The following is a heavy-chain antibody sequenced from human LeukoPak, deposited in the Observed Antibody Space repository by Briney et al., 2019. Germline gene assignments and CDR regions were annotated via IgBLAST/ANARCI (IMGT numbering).Heavy chain of an antibody. J-gene: IGHJ4*02. D-gene: IGHD3-10*01. CDR3: ARDLYFYGSGNFVPGVPDY. Sequence: GGSLRLSCAASGFTVSRNYMSWVGHAPGKGLEGVSVIYSGGSTYYGDSVKGRFTISRDSAENSLYLQMNDLRAEDTAVYYCARDLYFYGSGNFVPGVPDYWGQGTLVTVSS. CDR1: GFTVSRNY. V-gene: IGHV3-53*01. CDR2: IYSGGST.